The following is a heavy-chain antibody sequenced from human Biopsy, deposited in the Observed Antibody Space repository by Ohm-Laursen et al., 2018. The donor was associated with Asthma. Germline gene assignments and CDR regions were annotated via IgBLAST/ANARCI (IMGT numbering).Heavy chain of an antibody. V-gene: IGHV3-30*18. Sequence: SLRLSCAASGFNFHNYGMNWVRRAPGKGLEWVAQILFDGRKINYPDSVKGRFTISRDNSKNMTYLQMNSLRPEDTAVYYCAKDRVAGRSYYFDYWGQGSLVSVSS. CDR3: AKDRVAGRSYYFDY. CDR2: ILFDGRKI. J-gene: IGHJ4*02. CDR1: GFNFHNYG. D-gene: IGHD6-13*01.